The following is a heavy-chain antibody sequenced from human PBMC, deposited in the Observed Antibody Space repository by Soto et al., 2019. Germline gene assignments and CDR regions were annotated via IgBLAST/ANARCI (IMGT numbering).Heavy chain of an antibody. D-gene: IGHD3-10*01. J-gene: IGHJ4*02. Sequence: EVQLLESGGGLVQPGGSLRLSCVVSGFTFNNYAMNWVRQAPGKGLEWVSGISASGGSTCYADSVKGRFTISRDSSKHTLYLQMNSLRADDTAIYYCAIHFYYGSGSYYAVDYWGQGTLVTVSS. CDR1: GFTFNNYA. CDR2: ISASGGST. V-gene: IGHV3-23*01. CDR3: AIHFYYGSGSYYAVDY.